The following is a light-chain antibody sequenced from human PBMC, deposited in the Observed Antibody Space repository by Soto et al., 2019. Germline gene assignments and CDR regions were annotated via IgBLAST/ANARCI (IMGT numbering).Light chain of an antibody. CDR1: QTISSW. J-gene: IGKJ1*01. V-gene: IGKV1-5*03. CDR3: QHYNSYSEA. Sequence: DIQMTQSPSSLSASVGDRVTITCRASQTISSWLAWYQQKPGKAPKLLIYKASTLKSGVPSRFSGSGSGTESTPTISSLQPDDFATYYCQHYNSYSEAFGQGTNVDIK. CDR2: KAS.